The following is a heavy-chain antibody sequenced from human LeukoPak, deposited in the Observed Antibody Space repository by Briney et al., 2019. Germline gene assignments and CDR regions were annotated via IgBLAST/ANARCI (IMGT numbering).Heavy chain of an antibody. D-gene: IGHD2-21*02. CDR1: VGSISTYY. J-gene: IGHJ4*02. V-gene: IGHV4-59*08. CDR3: ARALWHIVVVTANFPSAYFDY. CDR2: VYYSGNT. Sequence: SETLSLTCTVSVGSISTYYWSWIRQPPGKGLEWIGYVYYSGNTNYNPSLKSRVTISVDTSKNQFSLKLSSVTAADTAVYYCARALWHIVVVTANFPSAYFDYWGQGTLVTVSS.